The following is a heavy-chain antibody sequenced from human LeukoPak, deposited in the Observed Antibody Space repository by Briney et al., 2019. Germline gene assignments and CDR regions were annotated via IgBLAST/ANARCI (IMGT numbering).Heavy chain of an antibody. J-gene: IGHJ3*02. CDR3: ARDSGLSAADWGAFDI. CDR2: INPSGGST. V-gene: IGHV1-46*01. CDR1: GYTFTSYY. Sequence: ASVKVSCRASGYTFTSYYMHWVRQAPGQGLEWMGIINPSGGSTSYAQKFQGRVTMTRDTSTSTVYMELSSLRSEDTAVYYCARDSGLSAADWGAFDIWGQGTMVTVSS. D-gene: IGHD6-25*01.